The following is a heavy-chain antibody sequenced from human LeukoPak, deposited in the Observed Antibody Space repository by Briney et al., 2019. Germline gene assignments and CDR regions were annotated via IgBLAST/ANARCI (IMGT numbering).Heavy chain of an antibody. CDR1: GGSFSGYY. Sequence: SETLSLTCAVYGGSFSGYYWSWIRQPPGKGLEWIGEINHSGSTNYNPSLKSRVTISVDTSKNQFSLTLSSVTAADTAVYSCVRGHSTDGVCYRYDYYYYMDVWGKGTTVTVSS. V-gene: IGHV4-34*01. D-gene: IGHD2-8*01. CDR3: VRGHSTDGVCYRYDYYYYMDV. J-gene: IGHJ6*03. CDR2: INHSGST.